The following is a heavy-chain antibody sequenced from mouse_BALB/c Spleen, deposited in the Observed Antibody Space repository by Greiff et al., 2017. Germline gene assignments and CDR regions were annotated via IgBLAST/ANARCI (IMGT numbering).Heavy chain of an antibody. CDR1: GYTFSSYW. D-gene: IGHD2-1*01. V-gene: IGHV1-9*01. J-gene: IGHJ4*01. Sequence: QVQLKESGAELMKPGASVKISCKATGYTFSSYWIEWVKQRPGHGLEWIGEILPGGGSTNYNEKFKGKATFTADTSSNTAYMQLSSLTSEDSAVYYCARYYYGNYGAMDYWGQGTSVTVSS. CDR3: ARYYYGNYGAMDY. CDR2: ILPGGGST.